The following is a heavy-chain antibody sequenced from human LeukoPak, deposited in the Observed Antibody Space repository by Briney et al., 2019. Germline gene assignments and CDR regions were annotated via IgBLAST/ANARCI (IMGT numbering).Heavy chain of an antibody. D-gene: IGHD6-13*01. CDR1: GGTFSSYA. Sequence: ASVKVSCKASGGTFSSYAISWVRQAPGQGLEWMGGIIPTFGTANYAQKFQGRVTITADESTSTAYMELSSLRSEDTAVYYCAREPSSSWSSRYYYYGMDVWGQGTTVTVSS. CDR3: AREPSSSWSSRYYYYGMDV. V-gene: IGHV1-69*13. CDR2: IIPTFGTA. J-gene: IGHJ6*02.